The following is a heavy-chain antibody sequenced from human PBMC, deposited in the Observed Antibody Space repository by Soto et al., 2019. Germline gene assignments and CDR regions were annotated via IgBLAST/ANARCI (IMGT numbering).Heavy chain of an antibody. CDR3: ARDGVAACLYFDY. CDR2: IKQDGGEK. V-gene: IGHV3-7*05. D-gene: IGHD6-6*01. CDR1: GFTFSDYW. J-gene: IGHJ4*02. Sequence: EVQLVESGGGLVQPGGSLRLSCAASGFTFSDYWMNWVRQAPGKGLEWVASIKQDGGEKNYVDSVKGRFTISRDNAKNSLYLQMASLRAEDTAVYYCARDGVAACLYFDYWGQGTLLTVSS.